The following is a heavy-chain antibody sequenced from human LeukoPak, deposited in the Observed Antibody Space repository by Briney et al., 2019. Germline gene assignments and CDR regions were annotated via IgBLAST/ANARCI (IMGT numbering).Heavy chain of an antibody. CDR3: AKGMTALVVYFDY. CDR2: ISGSGRST. J-gene: IGHJ4*02. V-gene: IGHV3-23*01. Sequence: GGSLRLSCAASGFTFSSYWMSWVRQAPGKGLEWVSAISGSGRSTYYADSVKGRFTISRDNSKNTLYLQMNSLRAEDTAVYYCAKGMTALVVYFDYWGQGTLVTVSS. D-gene: IGHD2-21*02. CDR1: GFTFSSYW.